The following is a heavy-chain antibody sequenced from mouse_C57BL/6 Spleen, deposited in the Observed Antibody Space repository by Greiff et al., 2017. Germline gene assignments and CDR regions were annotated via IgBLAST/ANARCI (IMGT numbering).Heavy chain of an antibody. CDR2: IYPGDGDT. V-gene: IGHV1-82*01. CDR3: AREGLYFDY. CDR1: GYAFSSSW. J-gene: IGHJ2*01. Sequence: VQLQQSGPELVKPGASVKISCKASGYAFSSSWMNWVKQRPGKGLEWIGRIYPGDGDTNYNGKFKGKATLTADKSSSTAYMQLSSLTSEDSAVYFCAREGLYFDYWGQGTTLTVSS. D-gene: IGHD3-3*01.